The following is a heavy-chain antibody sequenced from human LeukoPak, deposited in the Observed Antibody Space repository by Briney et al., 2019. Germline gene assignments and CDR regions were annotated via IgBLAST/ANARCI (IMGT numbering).Heavy chain of an antibody. CDR3: ARDYYGSGRVYYYYYGMDV. Sequence: GGSLRLSCAASGFTFSSYAMSWVRQAPGKGLEWVSAISGSGGSIYYADSVKGRFTISRDNAKNSLYLHMNSLRAEDTAVYYCARDYYGSGRVYYYYYGMDVWGQGTTVTVSS. J-gene: IGHJ6*02. CDR2: ISGSGGSI. CDR1: GFTFSSYA. V-gene: IGHV3-23*01. D-gene: IGHD3-10*01.